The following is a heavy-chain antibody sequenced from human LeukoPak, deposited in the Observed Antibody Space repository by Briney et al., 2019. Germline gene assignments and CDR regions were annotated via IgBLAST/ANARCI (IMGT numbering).Heavy chain of an antibody. Sequence: SVKVSCKASGGTFSSYALSWVRQAPGQGLEWMGGIIPIFGSANYAQNFLGRVTITADESTSTAYMELSSLRSEDTAVYYCARGPGDYYDSSGYPAYYFDYWGQGTLDGVSS. J-gene: IGHJ4*02. CDR2: IIPIFGSA. CDR3: ARGPGDYYDSSGYPAYYFDY. V-gene: IGHV1-69*13. CDR1: GGTFSSYA. D-gene: IGHD3-22*01.